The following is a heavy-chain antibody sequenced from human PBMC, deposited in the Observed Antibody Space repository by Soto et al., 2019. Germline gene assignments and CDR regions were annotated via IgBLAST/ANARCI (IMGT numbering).Heavy chain of an antibody. Sequence: EVQLVESGGGVVRPGGSLRLPCAASGFTFDDYAMSWVRQAPGKGLEGVAGINWNGRSTTYADSLKGRFTISRDNAKNSLHLQINSLRAGDTALYFCARCSSTSCYIMASFDYWGQGTLVTVSS. V-gene: IGHV3-20*04. CDR1: GFTFDDYA. D-gene: IGHD2-2*02. CDR2: INWNGRST. CDR3: ARCSSTSCYIMASFDY. J-gene: IGHJ4*02.